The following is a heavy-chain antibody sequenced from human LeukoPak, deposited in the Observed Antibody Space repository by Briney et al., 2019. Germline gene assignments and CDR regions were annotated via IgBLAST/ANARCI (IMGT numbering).Heavy chain of an antibody. D-gene: IGHD1-14*01. J-gene: IGHJ4*02. V-gene: IGHV3-21*01. CDR2: ISSSSSYI. Sequence: PGGSVRLSCAASGFTFSSYSMNWVRQAPGKGLEWVSSISSSSSYICYADSVKGRFTISRDNAKNSLYLQMNSLRAEDTAVYYCARDTGRNFDYWGQGTLVTVSS. CDR3: ARDTGRNFDY. CDR1: GFTFSSYS.